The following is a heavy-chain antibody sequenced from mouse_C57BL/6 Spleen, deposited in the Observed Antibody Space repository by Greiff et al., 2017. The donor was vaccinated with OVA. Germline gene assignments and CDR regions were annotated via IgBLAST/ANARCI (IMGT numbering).Heavy chain of an antibody. V-gene: IGHV1-64*01. Sequence: VQLQQPGAELVKPGASVKLSCKASGYTFTSYWMHWVKQRPGQGLAWIGMIHPNSGRTKYNEKFKSKATLTVDTSSSTAYMQLSSLTSEDSAVYDCARPYGSSYRYFDVWGTGTTVTVSS. CDR2: IHPNSGRT. CDR1: GYTFTSYW. CDR3: ARPYGSSYRYFDV. D-gene: IGHD1-1*01. J-gene: IGHJ1*03.